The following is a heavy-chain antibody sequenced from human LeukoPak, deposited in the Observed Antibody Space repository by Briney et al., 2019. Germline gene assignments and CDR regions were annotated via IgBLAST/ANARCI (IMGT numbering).Heavy chain of an antibody. Sequence: SETLSLTCAVSGYSISSGYYWGWIRQPPWKGLEWIGSVYHSGSTYYNSSLKSRVTISVDTSKNQFSLKLSSVTAADTAVYYCARLSAYYYALDYWGQGTLVTVSS. J-gene: IGHJ4*02. D-gene: IGHD3-22*01. CDR1: GYSISSGYY. CDR3: ARLSAYYYALDY. CDR2: VYHSGST. V-gene: IGHV4-38-2*01.